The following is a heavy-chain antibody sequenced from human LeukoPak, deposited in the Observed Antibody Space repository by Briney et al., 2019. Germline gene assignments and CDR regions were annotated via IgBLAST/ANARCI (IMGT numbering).Heavy chain of an antibody. J-gene: IGHJ3*02. CDR2: ISSSSSYI. Sequence: GGSLRLSCAASGFTFSSYSMNWVRQAPGKGLEWVSSISSSSSYIYYADSVKGRFTISRDNAKNTLYLQMSSLRVEDTAVYYCGSPRTFSGRNVLDMWGQGTMVTVSS. CDR1: GFTFSSYS. D-gene: IGHD3-10*02. CDR3: GSPRTFSGRNVLDM. V-gene: IGHV3-21*01.